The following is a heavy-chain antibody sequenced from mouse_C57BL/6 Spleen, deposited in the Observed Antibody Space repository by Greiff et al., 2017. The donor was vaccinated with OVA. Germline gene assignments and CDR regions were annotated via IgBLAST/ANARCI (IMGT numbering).Heavy chain of an antibody. CDR1: GFTFSSYT. CDR2: ISGGGGNT. J-gene: IGHJ1*03. CDR3: ARPPRTTDWYFDV. D-gene: IGHD3-1*01. V-gene: IGHV5-9*01. Sequence: EVMLVESGGGLVKPGGSLKLSCAASGFTFSSYTMSWVRQPPEKRLEWVATISGGGGNTYYPDSVQGRFTISRDNAKNTLYLQMSSLRSEDTALYYCARPPRTTDWYFDVWGTGTTVTVSS.